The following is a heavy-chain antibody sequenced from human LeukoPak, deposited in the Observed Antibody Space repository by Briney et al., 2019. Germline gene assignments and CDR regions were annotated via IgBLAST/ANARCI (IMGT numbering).Heavy chain of an antibody. CDR1: GFTFSSYW. Sequence: PGGSLRLSCAASGFTFSSYWMSWVRQAPGKGLEWVANIKQDGSEKYYVDSVKGRFTISRDNSKNTLYLQMNSLRAEDTAVYYCAKDGQIAVAAQSDYWGQGTLVTVSS. V-gene: IGHV3-7*01. D-gene: IGHD6-19*01. J-gene: IGHJ4*02. CDR3: AKDGQIAVAAQSDY. CDR2: IKQDGSEK.